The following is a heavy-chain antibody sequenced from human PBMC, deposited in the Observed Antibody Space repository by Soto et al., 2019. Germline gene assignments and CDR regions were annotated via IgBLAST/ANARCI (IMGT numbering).Heavy chain of an antibody. CDR1: GFTFSSYS. CDR3: AKAPIPAAGSNWFDP. CDR2: ISSSSSYI. J-gene: IGHJ5*02. V-gene: IGHV3-21*01. D-gene: IGHD6-13*01. Sequence: GGSLRLSCAASGFTFSSYSMNWVRQAPGKGLEWVSCISSSSSYIYYADSVKGRFTISRDNAKNSLYLQMNTLRAEDTAVYYCAKAPIPAAGSNWFDPWGEGTLVTVSS.